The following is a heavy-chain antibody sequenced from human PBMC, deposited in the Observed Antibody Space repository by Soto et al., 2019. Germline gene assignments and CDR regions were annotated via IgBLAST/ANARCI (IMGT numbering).Heavy chain of an antibody. D-gene: IGHD5-12*01. J-gene: IGHJ6*02. CDR1: GFNLRSYS. Sequence: GSPRLSCATSGFNLRSYSQNWVRQAPGKGLEWVPYISSSSSTIYYADSVKGRFTISRDNAKNSLYLQMNSLRAEDTAVYYCARADSGYAHGYYYYGMDVWGQGTTVTVSS. V-gene: IGHV3-48*01. CDR3: ARADSGYAHGYYYYGMDV. CDR2: ISSSSSTI.